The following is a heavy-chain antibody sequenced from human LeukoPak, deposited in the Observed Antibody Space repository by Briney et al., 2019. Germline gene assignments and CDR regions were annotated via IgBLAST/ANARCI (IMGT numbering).Heavy chain of an antibody. Sequence: SVKVSCKASGGTFSSYAISWVRQAPGQGLEWMGRIIPIFGIANYAQKFQGRVTITADKSTSTAYMELSSLRSEDTAVYYCARGYCSSTSCYYWFDPRGQGTLVTVSS. CDR3: ARGYCSSTSCYYWFDP. D-gene: IGHD2-2*01. J-gene: IGHJ5*02. V-gene: IGHV1-69*04. CDR2: IIPIFGIA. CDR1: GGTFSSYA.